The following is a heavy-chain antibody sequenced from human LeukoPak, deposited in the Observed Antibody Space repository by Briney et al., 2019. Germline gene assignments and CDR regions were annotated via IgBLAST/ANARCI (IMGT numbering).Heavy chain of an antibody. V-gene: IGHV4-34*01. CDR1: GGSFSGYY. J-gene: IGHJ5*02. CDR3: ARTRTRRAGSGWTPWNEKYNWFDP. Sequence: TSETLSLTCAVYGGSFSGYYWSWIRQPPGKGLEWIGEINHSGSTNYNPSLKSRVTISVDTSKNQFSLKLSSVTAADTAVYYCARTRTRRAGSGWTPWNEKYNWFDPWGQGTLVTVSS. CDR2: INHSGST. D-gene: IGHD6-19*01.